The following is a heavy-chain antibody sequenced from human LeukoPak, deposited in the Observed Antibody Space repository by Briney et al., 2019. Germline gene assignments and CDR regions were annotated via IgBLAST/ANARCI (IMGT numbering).Heavy chain of an antibody. CDR1: GGSISSSSYY. V-gene: IGHV4-39*07. D-gene: IGHD7-27*01. J-gene: IGHJ4*02. CDR3: ARGWGYFDY. Sequence: PSETLSLTCTVSGGSISSSSYYWGWIRQPPGKGLEWIGSIYYSGSTYYNPSLKSRVTISGDTSKNQFSLRLSSVTAADTAEYYCARGWGYFDYWGQGTLVTVSS. CDR2: IYYSGST.